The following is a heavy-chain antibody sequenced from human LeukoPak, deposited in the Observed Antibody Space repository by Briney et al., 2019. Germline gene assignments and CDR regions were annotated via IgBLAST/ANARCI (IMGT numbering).Heavy chain of an antibody. Sequence: PGGSLRLSCAASGFTFSSYAMSWVRQAPGKGLQWVSTISGSGGSTYYADSVKGRFTISRDNSKNTLYLQMNSLRAEDTAVYYCAKDWDSSGWYYWGQGTLVTVSS. CDR1: GFTFSSYA. D-gene: IGHD6-19*01. CDR2: ISGSGGST. J-gene: IGHJ4*02. V-gene: IGHV3-23*01. CDR3: AKDWDSSGWYY.